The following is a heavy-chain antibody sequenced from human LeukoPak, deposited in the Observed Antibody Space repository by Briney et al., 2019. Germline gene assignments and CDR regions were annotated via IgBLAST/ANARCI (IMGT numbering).Heavy chain of an antibody. CDR3: ARASPAYDSSGIDY. Sequence: SETLSLTCTVSGGSISSYYWSWIRQPPGKGLEWIGCIYYSGSTNYNPSLKSRVTISVDTSKNQFSLKLSSVTAADTAVYYCARASPAYDSSGIDYWGQGTLVTVSS. V-gene: IGHV4-59*01. CDR2: IYYSGST. J-gene: IGHJ4*02. CDR1: GGSISSYY. D-gene: IGHD3-22*01.